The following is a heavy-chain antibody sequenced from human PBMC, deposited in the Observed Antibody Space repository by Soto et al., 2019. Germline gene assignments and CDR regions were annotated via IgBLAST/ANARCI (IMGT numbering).Heavy chain of an antibody. CDR2: IYYSGST. Sequence: SETLSLTCTVSGGSISSGDYYWSWIRQPPGKGLEWIGYIYYSGSTYYNPSLKSRVTISVDTSKNQFSLKLSSVTAADTAVYYCARETIGGYGGFAFDYWGQGTLVTVSS. CDR3: ARETIGGYGGFAFDY. J-gene: IGHJ4*02. D-gene: IGHD1-26*01. V-gene: IGHV4-30-4*01. CDR1: GGSISSGDYY.